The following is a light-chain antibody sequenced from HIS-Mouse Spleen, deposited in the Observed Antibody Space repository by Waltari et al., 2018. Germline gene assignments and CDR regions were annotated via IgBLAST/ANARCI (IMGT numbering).Light chain of an antibody. CDR3: QSADSSGTYVV. V-gene: IGLV3-25*03. CDR1: ALPKQY. CDR2: KDS. J-gene: IGLJ2*01. Sequence: SYELTQPPSVSVSPGQTARITCSGDALPKQYAYWYQQKPGQAPVPVIYKDSEKPSGIPERLSGSSSGTTVTLTISGVQAEDEADYYCQSADSSGTYVVFGGGTKLTVL.